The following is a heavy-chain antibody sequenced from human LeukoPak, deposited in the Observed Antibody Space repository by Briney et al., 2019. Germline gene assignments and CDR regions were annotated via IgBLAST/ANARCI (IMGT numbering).Heavy chain of an antibody. CDR2: IWYDGSNK. Sequence: GGSLRLSCAASGFTFSSYGMHWVRQAPGKGLEWVAVIWYDGSNKYYADSVKGRFTISRDNSKNTLYLQMNSLRAEDTAVYYCAKSYDSSGYYHDWGQGTLVTVSS. D-gene: IGHD3-22*01. J-gene: IGHJ4*02. CDR1: GFTFSSYG. V-gene: IGHV3-30*02. CDR3: AKSYDSSGYYHD.